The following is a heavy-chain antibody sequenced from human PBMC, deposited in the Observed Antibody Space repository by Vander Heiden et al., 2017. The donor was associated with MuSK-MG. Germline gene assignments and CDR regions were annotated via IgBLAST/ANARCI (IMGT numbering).Heavy chain of an antibody. CDR3: ARQTLPNYYDSSGYYRRSWYYGMDV. Sequence: QVQLVQSGAEVKKPGASVKVSCKASGYTFTSYYMHWVRQAPGQGLEWMGIINPSGGSTSYAQKFQGRVTMTRDTSTSTVYMELSSLRSEDTAVYYCARQTLPNYYDSSGYYRRSWYYGMDVWGQGTTVTVSS. CDR2: INPSGGST. D-gene: IGHD3-22*01. V-gene: IGHV1-46*01. CDR1: GYTFTSYY. J-gene: IGHJ6*02.